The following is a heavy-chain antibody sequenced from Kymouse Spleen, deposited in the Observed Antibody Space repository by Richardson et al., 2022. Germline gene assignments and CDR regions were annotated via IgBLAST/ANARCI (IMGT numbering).Heavy chain of an antibody. CDR2: ISWNSGSI. D-gene: IGHD6-19*01. V-gene: IGHV3-9*01. Sequence: EVQLVESGGGLVQPGRSLRLSCAASGFTFDDYAMHWVRQAPGKGLEWVSGISWNSGSIGYADSVKGRFTISRDNAKNSLYLQMNSLRAEDTALYYCAKDKSSGWSNFDYWGQGTLVTVSS. CDR1: GFTFDDYA. J-gene: IGHJ4*02. CDR3: AKDKSSGWSNFDY.